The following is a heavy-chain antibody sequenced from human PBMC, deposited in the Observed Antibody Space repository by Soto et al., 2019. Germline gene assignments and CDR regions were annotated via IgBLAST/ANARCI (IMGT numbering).Heavy chain of an antibody. CDR1: GYSISSGYY. J-gene: IGHJ6*02. D-gene: IGHD2-2*01. CDR3: ARVPCSSTSCSSATNYYGMDV. Sequence: SETLSLTCAVSGYSISSGYYWGWIRQPPGKGLEWIGSIFHTGNTYYNPSLQSRLTISVDTSKNQFSLKLSSVTAADTAVYYCARVPCSSTSCSSATNYYGMDVWGQGTTVIV. CDR2: IFHTGNT. V-gene: IGHV4-38-2*01.